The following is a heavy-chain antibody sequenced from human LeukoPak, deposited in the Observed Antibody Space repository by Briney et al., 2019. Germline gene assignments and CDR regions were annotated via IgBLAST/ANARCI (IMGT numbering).Heavy chain of an antibody. J-gene: IGHJ4*02. CDR2: VNPNSGGT. CDR1: GYTFTGYY. Sequence: ASVKVSCKASGYTFTGYYMHWVRQAPGQGLEWMGWVNPNSGGTNYAQKFQGRVTMTRDTSISTAYMELSRLRSDDTAVYYCARDRGVRGVKQFDYWGQGTLVTASS. V-gene: IGHV1-2*02. CDR3: ARDRGVRGVKQFDY. D-gene: IGHD3-10*01.